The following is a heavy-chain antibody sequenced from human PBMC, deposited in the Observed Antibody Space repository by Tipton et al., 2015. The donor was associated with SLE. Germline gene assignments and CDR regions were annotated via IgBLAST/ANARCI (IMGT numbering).Heavy chain of an antibody. V-gene: IGHV4-4*02. J-gene: IGHJ6*03. Sequence: GLVKPSGTLSLTCTVSGDSISISYNWWNWVRQPPGKGLEWIGEIYNSGGANYNPSLKSRVTISIDTSKNQFSLKLSSVTAADTAVYYCARVPLIYYYYMDVWGKGTTVTVSS. CDR1: GDSISISYNW. CDR3: ARVPLIYYYYMDV. CDR2: IYNSGGA. D-gene: IGHD2-8*01.